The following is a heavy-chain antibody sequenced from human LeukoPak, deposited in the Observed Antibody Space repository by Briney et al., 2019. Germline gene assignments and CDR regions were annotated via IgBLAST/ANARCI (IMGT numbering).Heavy chain of an antibody. Sequence: GGSLRLSCAASGFTVSSNYMSWVRQAPGKGLEWVSAISGSGGSTYYADSVKGRFTISRDNSKNTLYLQMNSLRAEDTAVYYCAKGGGVGATTFGMDVWGQGTTVTVSS. CDR2: ISGSGGST. CDR3: AKGGGVGATTFGMDV. CDR1: GFTVSSNY. D-gene: IGHD1-26*01. V-gene: IGHV3-23*01. J-gene: IGHJ6*02.